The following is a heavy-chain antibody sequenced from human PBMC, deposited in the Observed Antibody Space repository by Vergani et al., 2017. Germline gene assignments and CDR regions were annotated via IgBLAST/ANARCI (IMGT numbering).Heavy chain of an antibody. J-gene: IGHJ4*02. D-gene: IGHD2-15*01. V-gene: IGHV3-30*02. CDR2: IRSDESRR. CDR3: AKEGGGYCSGGTCYPEY. Sequence: VQLVESGGGVAQPGGPLRLSCAASGFTFNSYAMHWVRQAPGKGLGWVASIRSDESRRYYGDSMEGPFTISRDNSKNTLYLQMKSLRPEDTAVYYCAKEGGGYCSGGTCYPEYWGQGTLVIVSS. CDR1: GFTFNSYA.